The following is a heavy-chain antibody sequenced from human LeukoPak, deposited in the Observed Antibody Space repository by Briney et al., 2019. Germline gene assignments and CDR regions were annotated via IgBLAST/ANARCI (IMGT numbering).Heavy chain of an antibody. CDR1: GGSFSGYY. Sequence: KPSETLSLTCAVYGGSFSGYYWSWIRQPPGKGLEWIGEVNHSGSTNYNPSLKSRVSISVDTSKNQFSLRLNSVTAADTAVYYCARGRRDDFWSGYSLYYFDDWGQGTLVTVSS. CDR3: ARGRRDDFWSGYSLYYFDD. CDR2: VNHSGST. D-gene: IGHD3-3*01. J-gene: IGHJ4*02. V-gene: IGHV4-34*01.